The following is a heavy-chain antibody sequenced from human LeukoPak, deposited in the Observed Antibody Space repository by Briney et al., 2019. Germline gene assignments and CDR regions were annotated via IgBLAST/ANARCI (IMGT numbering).Heavy chain of an antibody. CDR1: GGSISSGDYY. Sequence: SETLSLTCTVSGGSISSGDYYWSWIRQPPGKGLEWIGYIYYSGSTYYNPSLKSRATISVDTSKNQFSLKLSSVTAADTAVYYCARAGVPYGDYPLDYWGQGTLVTVSS. CDR3: ARAGVPYGDYPLDY. J-gene: IGHJ4*02. CDR2: IYYSGST. V-gene: IGHV4-30-4*01. D-gene: IGHD4-17*01.